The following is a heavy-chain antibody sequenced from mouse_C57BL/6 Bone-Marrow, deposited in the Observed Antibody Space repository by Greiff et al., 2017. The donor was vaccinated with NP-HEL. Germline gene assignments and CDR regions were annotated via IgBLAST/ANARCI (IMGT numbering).Heavy chain of an antibody. Sequence: VKLMESGPGLVAPSQSLSITCTVSGFSLTSYGVDWVRQPPGKGLEWLGVIWGGGSTNYNSAPMSRLSISKDNSKSQVFLKKNSLPTDDTAMCYCAKPDGDYGSSYFDYWGQGTTLTVSS. J-gene: IGHJ2*01. D-gene: IGHD1-1*01. CDR1: GFSLTSYG. CDR2: IWGGGST. CDR3: AKPDGDYGSSYFDY. V-gene: IGHV2-9*01.